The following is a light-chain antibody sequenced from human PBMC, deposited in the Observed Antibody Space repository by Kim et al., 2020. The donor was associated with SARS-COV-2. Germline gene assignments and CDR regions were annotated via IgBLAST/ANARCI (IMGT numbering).Light chain of an antibody. J-gene: IGLJ3*02. CDR3: SSYTSSSSWV. CDR2: DVS. V-gene: IGLV2-14*03. Sequence: QSITLSFTGTSSGVGSYNYVSWYQQHPGKAPKLMFYDVSNRPSGLSNRFSGSKSGNAASLTISGLQAEDEADYCCSSYTSSSSWVFGGGTQLTVL. CDR1: SSGVGSYNY.